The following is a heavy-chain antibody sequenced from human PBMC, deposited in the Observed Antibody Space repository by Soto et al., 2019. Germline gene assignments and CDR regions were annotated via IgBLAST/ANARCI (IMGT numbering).Heavy chain of an antibody. CDR1: GGSISSYC. J-gene: IGHJ6*04. D-gene: IGHD3-22*01. CDR3: ARGRLLDYYYYYGTDV. V-gene: IGHV4-59*01. Sequence: SETLSLTCTVSGGSISSYCWSWIRQPPGKGLEWIGYIYYSGSTNYNNSLKSRVTISVDTSKNQFSLKLSSVTAADTAVYYCARGRLLDYYYYYGTDVRGKGTTVTDSS. CDR2: IYYSGST.